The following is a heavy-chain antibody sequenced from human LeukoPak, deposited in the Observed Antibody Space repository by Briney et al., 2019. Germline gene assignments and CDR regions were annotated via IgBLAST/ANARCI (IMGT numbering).Heavy chain of an antibody. V-gene: IGHV4-59*01. CDR3: AREQWLTNYYYYGMDV. D-gene: IGHD6-19*01. CDR1: GGSISSYY. CDR2: IYYSGST. Sequence: PSETLPLTCTVSGGSISSYYWSWIRQPPGKGLEWIGYIYYSGSTNYNPSLKSRVTISVDTSKNQFSLKLSSVTAADTAVYYCAREQWLTNYYYYGMDVWGQGTTVTVSS. J-gene: IGHJ6*02.